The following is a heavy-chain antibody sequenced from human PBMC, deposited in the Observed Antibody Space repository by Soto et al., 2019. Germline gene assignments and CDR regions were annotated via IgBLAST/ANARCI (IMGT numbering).Heavy chain of an antibody. Sequence: SVKVSCKASGGTFSSYAISWVRQAPGQGLEWMGGIIPIFGTANYAQKFQGRVTITADESTSTAYMELSSLRSEDTAVYYCARGERFLEWLFPARDHYYYGMDVWGQGTTVTVSS. D-gene: IGHD3-3*01. CDR2: IIPIFGTA. CDR3: ARGERFLEWLFPARDHYYYGMDV. J-gene: IGHJ6*02. CDR1: GGTFSSYA. V-gene: IGHV1-69*13.